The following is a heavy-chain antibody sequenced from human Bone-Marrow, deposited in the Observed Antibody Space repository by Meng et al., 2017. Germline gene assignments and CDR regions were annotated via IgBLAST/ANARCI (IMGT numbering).Heavy chain of an antibody. CDR3: ARGVGSLDH. D-gene: IGHD5/OR15-5a*01. CDR1: GGSISSYF. V-gene: IGHV4-4*07. Sequence: GSLRLSCTVSGGSISSYFWTWIRQPAGKGLEWIGRIYTSGSTNYNPSLKSRVTMSVDTSKNQFSLKLTSVTAADTAVYYCARGVGSLDHWGHGTPVTVAS. J-gene: IGHJ5*02. CDR2: IYTSGST.